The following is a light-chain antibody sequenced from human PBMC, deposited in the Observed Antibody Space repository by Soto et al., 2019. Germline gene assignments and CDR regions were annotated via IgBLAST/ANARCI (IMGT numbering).Light chain of an antibody. V-gene: IGKV1-5*01. CDR3: QQYNSYSWT. CDR1: QSISRW. CDR2: DAS. J-gene: IGKJ1*01. Sequence: DIQMTQSSSTLSASVGDRVTITCLAIQSISRWLAWYQQKPGKAPKLLIYDASTLESGVPSRFRGSGSGTEFTLTISSLQPDDVETYYCQQYNSYSWTFGQGTKGDIK.